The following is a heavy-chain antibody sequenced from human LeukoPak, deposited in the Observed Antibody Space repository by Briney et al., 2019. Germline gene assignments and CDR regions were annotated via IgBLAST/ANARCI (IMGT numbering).Heavy chain of an antibody. J-gene: IGHJ3*02. CDR2: IYYSGST. Sequence: SETLSLTCTVSGGSISTNSYYWGWIRQPPGKGLEWIGYIYYSGSTYYNPSLKSRVTISVDTSKNQFSLKLSSVTAADTAVYYCARQPRGYSGYGDAFDIWGQGTMVTVSS. CDR1: GGSISTNSYY. V-gene: IGHV4-39*01. D-gene: IGHD5-12*01. CDR3: ARQPRGYSGYGDAFDI.